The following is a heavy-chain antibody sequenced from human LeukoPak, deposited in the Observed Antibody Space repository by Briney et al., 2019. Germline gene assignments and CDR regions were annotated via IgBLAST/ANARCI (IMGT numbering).Heavy chain of an antibody. D-gene: IGHD3-22*01. Sequence: SETLSLTCSVSGGSMNNYYWSWIRQPPGKGLEWIGNVYYSGSTDSNPSLKSRVTMSVDTSKNQFSMKLSSVTAADTAVYYCARGGTPITMIVVESNWFDPWGQGTRVTVPS. J-gene: IGHJ5*02. CDR3: ARGGTPITMIVVESNWFDP. CDR2: VYYSGST. V-gene: IGHV4-59*01. CDR1: GGSMNNYY.